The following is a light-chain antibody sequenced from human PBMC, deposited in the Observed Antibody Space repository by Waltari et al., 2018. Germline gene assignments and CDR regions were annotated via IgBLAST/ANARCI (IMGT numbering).Light chain of an antibody. Sequence: EVEMTQSPLTPPITLGQPASISCRPTQSLVHTDGSTYVSWYHQRPGQSPRRLIYQVSKRDSGVPDRFSGSGSGTDFTLDISRVEAEDLGFYYCMQAKFWPWTFGQGTEVEIK. CDR3: MQAKFWPWT. J-gene: IGKJ1*01. V-gene: IGKV2-30*02. CDR2: QVS. CDR1: QSLVHTDGSTY.